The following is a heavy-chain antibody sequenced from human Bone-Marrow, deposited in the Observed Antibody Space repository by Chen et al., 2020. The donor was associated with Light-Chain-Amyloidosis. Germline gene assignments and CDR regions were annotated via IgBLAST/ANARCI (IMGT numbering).Heavy chain of an antibody. J-gene: IGHJ4*02. D-gene: IGHD3-10*01. CDR1: GGSIRSSSYS. CDR3: ERASYGSGSYYTPFDY. V-gene: IGHV4-39*01. Sequence: QLQLQESGPGLVKPSETLSLTCAVSGGSIRSSSYSWGWIRQPPWKGLEWIGSIYYSGSTNYNPSLKSRVTISVDTSKNQFSLKLSSVTAADTAVYYCERASYGSGSYYTPFDYWGQGTLVTVSS. CDR2: IYYSGST.